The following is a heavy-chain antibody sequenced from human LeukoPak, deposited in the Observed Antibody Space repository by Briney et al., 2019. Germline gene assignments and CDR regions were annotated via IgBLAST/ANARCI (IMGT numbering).Heavy chain of an antibody. Sequence: APVKVSCKASGYTFTGYYMHWVRQAPGQGLEWMGWINPNSGGTNYAQKFQGRVTMTRDTSISTAYMELSRLRSDDTAVYYCAREGATGDAFDIWGQGTMVTVSS. CDR2: INPNSGGT. J-gene: IGHJ3*02. V-gene: IGHV1-2*02. CDR3: AREGATGDAFDI. CDR1: GYTFTGYY. D-gene: IGHD5-12*01.